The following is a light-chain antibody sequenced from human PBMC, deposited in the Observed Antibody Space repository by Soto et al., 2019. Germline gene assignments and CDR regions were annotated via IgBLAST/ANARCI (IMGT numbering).Light chain of an antibody. Sequence: IVLTQSPGTLSLSPGERATLSCGASQSVTNNFLAWYQQKPGQAPRLLIYGASSSATGVLDRFSGSGSGTYFTLTIISLEPVFFALYYFHQYGTPLFTFIPRINVVI. V-gene: IGKV3-20*01. J-gene: IGKJ3*01. CDR2: GAS. CDR1: QSVTNNF. CDR3: HQYGTPLFT.